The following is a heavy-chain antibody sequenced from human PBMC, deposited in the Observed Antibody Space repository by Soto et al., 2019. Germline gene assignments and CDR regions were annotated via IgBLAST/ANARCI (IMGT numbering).Heavy chain of an antibody. Sequence: GGSLRLSCAASGFTFSSCPMTWVRQAPGRGLEWVSGISGSGVMTYYADSVRGRFTISRDNSKNTLYLQMSSLRAEDTAIYYCAKDLWLRLRPAEYWGQGTLVTVSS. V-gene: IGHV3-23*01. CDR2: ISGSGVMT. CDR3: AKDLWLRLRPAEY. J-gene: IGHJ4*02. CDR1: GFTFSSCP. D-gene: IGHD5-12*01.